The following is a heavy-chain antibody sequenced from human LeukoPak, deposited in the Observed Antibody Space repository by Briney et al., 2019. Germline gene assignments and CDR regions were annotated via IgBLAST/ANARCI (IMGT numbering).Heavy chain of an antibody. D-gene: IGHD4-11*01. CDR3: ATHVYSNFGPHWYFDL. V-gene: IGHV4-39*01. CDR1: GASIGSSSYF. Sequence: PSETLSLTCTVSGASIGSSSYFWGWIRQHPGKGLEWIGTIYYTGNTYYNPSLKSRVTISVDTSKNQFSLRLSSVTAADTAVYYCATHVYSNFGPHWYFDLWGRGTLVTVSS. J-gene: IGHJ2*01. CDR2: IYYTGNT.